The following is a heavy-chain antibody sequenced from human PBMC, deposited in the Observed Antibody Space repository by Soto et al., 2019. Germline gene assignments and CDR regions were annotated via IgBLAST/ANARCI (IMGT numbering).Heavy chain of an antibody. CDR2: ISGGGSNT. D-gene: IGHD6-6*01. CDR3: AKDSNKYSSSLRGRYFDY. V-gene: IGHV3-NL1*01. Sequence: QVHLVESGGGVVQPGRSLRLSCAASGFTFSSYVMHWVRQAPGKGLEWVSGISGGGSNTFYADSVKGRFTISRDNSKNTLLLQMNSLGAEDTAIYYCAKDSNKYSSSLRGRYFDYWGQGIGVTVSS. J-gene: IGHJ4*02. CDR1: GFTFSSYV.